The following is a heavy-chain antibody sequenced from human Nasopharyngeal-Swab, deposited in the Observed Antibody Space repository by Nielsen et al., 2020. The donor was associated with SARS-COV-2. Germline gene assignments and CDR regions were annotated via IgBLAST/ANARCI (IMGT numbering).Heavy chain of an antibody. D-gene: IGHD2-15*01. CDR3: ARVVVGDTEGWFDP. CDR2: IIPILGIA. Sequence: SVRVSCKASGGTFSSYAISWVRQAPGQGLEWMGRIIPILGIANYAQKFQGRVTITADKSTSTAYMELSSLRSEDTAVYYCARVVVGDTEGWFDPWGQGTLVTVSS. CDR1: GGTFSSYA. V-gene: IGHV1-69*04. J-gene: IGHJ5*02.